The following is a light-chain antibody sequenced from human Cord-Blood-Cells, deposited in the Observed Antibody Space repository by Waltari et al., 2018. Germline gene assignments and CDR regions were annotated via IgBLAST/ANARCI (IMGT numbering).Light chain of an antibody. CDR1: QSVSSY. Sequence: EIVLTQSPATLSLSPGERATLSCRASQSVSSYLAEYQQKPGQTPSLLIYDAASRATGIPARFNGSGSGTDFTLTIRSLEPEEFAVYDCQQSSNIFTFGPWTKVDIK. J-gene: IGKJ3*01. CDR2: DAA. CDR3: QQSSNIFT. V-gene: IGKV3-11*01.